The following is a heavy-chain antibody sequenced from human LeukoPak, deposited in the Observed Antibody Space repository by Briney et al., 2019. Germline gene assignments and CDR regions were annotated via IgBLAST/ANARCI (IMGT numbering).Heavy chain of an antibody. Sequence: SETLSLTCAVYGGSFSGYYWSWIRQPPGKGLEWIGEINHSGSTSYNPSLKSRVTISVDTSKNQFSLKLSSVTAADTAVYYCARGPEDYYDSSGYYYGISYWGQGTLVTVSS. V-gene: IGHV4-34*01. CDR2: INHSGST. CDR1: GGSFSGYY. CDR3: ARGPEDYYDSSGYYYGISY. J-gene: IGHJ4*02. D-gene: IGHD3-22*01.